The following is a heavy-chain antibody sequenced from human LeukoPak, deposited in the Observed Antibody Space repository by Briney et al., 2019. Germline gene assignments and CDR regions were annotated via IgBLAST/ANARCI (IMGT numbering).Heavy chain of an antibody. J-gene: IGHJ4*02. CDR1: GFTFSSYE. Sequence: GGSLRLSCAASGFTFSSYEMNWVRQAPGKGLEWVSYISSRSSPIYYADSVKGRFTISRDNAKNSLYLQMNSLRAEDTAVYYCVPLSIAAGSDWGQGTLVTVSS. D-gene: IGHD6-13*01. CDR3: VPLSIAAGSD. V-gene: IGHV3-48*01. CDR2: ISSRSSPI.